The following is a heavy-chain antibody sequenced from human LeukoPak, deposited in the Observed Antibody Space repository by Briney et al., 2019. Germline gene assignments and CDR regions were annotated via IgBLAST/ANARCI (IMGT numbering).Heavy chain of an antibody. Sequence: GGSLRLSCAASGFTFSSYWMTWVRQAPGKGLEWVANIKQDGSEKYYVDSVKGRFTTSRDNAKNSLYLQMNSLRAEDTAVYYCARFGSTSRTYDYWGQGTLVTVSS. CDR2: IKQDGSEK. V-gene: IGHV3-7*05. J-gene: IGHJ4*02. CDR3: ARFGSTSRTYDY. CDR1: GFTFSSYW. D-gene: IGHD2-2*01.